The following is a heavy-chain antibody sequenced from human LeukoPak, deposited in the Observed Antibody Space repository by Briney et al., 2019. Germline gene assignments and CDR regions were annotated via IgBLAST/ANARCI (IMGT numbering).Heavy chain of an antibody. Sequence: VPGPTPVKPIQTLTLTCTFSGFSLSTTGVGGGWMRQPPGKALEWPAPIYWPADKRYSPALKSRLTITKDTSKTQVVLTMTNMDPVGTATYYCAHSQSTKYCSGGSCFKDGFDYWGQGNLVTASS. J-gene: IGHJ4*02. CDR1: GFSLSTTGVG. V-gene: IGHV2-5*01. CDR2: IYWPADK. D-gene: IGHD2-15*01. CDR3: AHSQSTKYCSGGSCFKDGFDY.